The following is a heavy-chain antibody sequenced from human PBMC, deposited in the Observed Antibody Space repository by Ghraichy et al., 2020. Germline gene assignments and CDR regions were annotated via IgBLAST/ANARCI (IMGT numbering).Heavy chain of an antibody. V-gene: IGHV1-2*02. CDR1: RAHFSTPF. D-gene: IGHD3-10*01. J-gene: IGHJ3*02. Sequence: ASVKVSCKTGRAHFSTPFTAHYLVSRLLLQKKMGWINPNSGGTKYAQKFQGRVTMTGDTSISTAYLELSRLRSDDTAVYYCARDYFRISGSYYNPDGFDIWGQGTIVIVT. CDR2: INPNSGGT. CDR3: ARDYFRISGSYYNPDGFDI.